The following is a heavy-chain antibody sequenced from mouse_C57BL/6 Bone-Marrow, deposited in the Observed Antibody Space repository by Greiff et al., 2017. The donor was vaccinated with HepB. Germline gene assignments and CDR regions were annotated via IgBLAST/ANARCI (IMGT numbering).Heavy chain of an antibody. CDR2: IYPSDSET. CDR1: GYTFTSYW. V-gene: IGHV1-61*01. Sequence: QVHVKQPGAELVRPGSSVKLSCKASGYTFTSYWMDWVKQRPGQGLEWIGNIYPSDSETHYNQKFKDKATLTVDKSSSTAYMQLSSLTSEDSAVYYCARPYDGYPYAMDYWGQGTSVTVSS. J-gene: IGHJ4*01. CDR3: ARPYDGYPYAMDY. D-gene: IGHD2-3*01.